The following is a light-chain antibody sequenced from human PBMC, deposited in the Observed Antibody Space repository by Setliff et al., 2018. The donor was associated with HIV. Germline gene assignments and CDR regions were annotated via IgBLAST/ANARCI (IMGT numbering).Light chain of an antibody. Sequence: ALTQPASVSGSPGQSITLSCTGTSSDVGSYNFVSWYQQHPGRAPKLMIYDVTKRPSGVSDRFSGSKSGNTASLTISGLHTEDEADYYCCSYTSSLTYVFGTGTKVTVL. CDR3: CSYTSSLTYV. CDR1: SSDVGSYNF. J-gene: IGLJ1*01. V-gene: IGLV2-14*03. CDR2: DVT.